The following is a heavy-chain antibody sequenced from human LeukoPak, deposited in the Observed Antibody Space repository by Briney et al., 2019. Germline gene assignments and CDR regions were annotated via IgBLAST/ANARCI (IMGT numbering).Heavy chain of an antibody. CDR3: AREAYCSSTSCHQRDYYYYGMDV. D-gene: IGHD2-2*01. CDR2: INPNSGGT. J-gene: IGHJ6*02. Sequence: GASVKVSCKASGYTFTGYYMHWVRQAPGQGLEWMGWINPNSGGTNYAQKFQGRVTMTRDTSISTAYMELSRLRSGDTAVYYCAREAYCSSTSCHQRDYYYYGMDVWGQGTTVTVSS. V-gene: IGHV1-2*02. CDR1: GYTFTGYY.